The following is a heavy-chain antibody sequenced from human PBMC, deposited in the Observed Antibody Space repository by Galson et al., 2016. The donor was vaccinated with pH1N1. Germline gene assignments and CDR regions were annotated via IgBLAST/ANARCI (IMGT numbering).Heavy chain of an antibody. CDR3: AREDYYDTDLSDWYFDL. CDR1: GGTFGSYG. V-gene: IGHV1-69*06. D-gene: IGHD3-22*01. CDR2: IIPILNTA. Sequence: SVKVSCKASGGTFGSYGTNWVRQAPGQGLEWMGGIIPILNTAKYAQNFQGRVTITADKSTTTAYMELSSLRSEDTAVYFCAREDYYDTDLSDWYFDLWGRGTLLTVSS. J-gene: IGHJ2*01.